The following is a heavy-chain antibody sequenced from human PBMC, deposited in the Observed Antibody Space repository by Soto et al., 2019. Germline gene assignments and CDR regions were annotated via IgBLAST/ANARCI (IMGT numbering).Heavy chain of an antibody. CDR3: IVWFGELKNHYYYGMDV. CDR1: GYTFTGHY. D-gene: IGHD3-10*01. Sequence: ASVKVSCKASGYTFTGHYMHWVRQAPGQGLEWMGWINPNSGGTNYAQKFQGRVTMTRDTSISTAYMGLSRLRSDDTAVYYCIVWFGELKNHYYYGMDVWGQGTTVTVSS. CDR2: INPNSGGT. V-gene: IGHV1-2*02. J-gene: IGHJ6*02.